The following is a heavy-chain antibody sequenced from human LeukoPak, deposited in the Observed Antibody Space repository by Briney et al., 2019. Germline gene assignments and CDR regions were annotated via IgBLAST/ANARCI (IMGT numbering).Heavy chain of an antibody. D-gene: IGHD2-8*01. CDR2: IYYSGST. V-gene: IGHV4-39*01. CDR1: GGXISTTTYH. CDR3: AREGLRGEYFDY. Sequence: PSETLSLTCAVSGGXISTTTYHWGWIRQPPGKGLEWDGNIYYSGSTFYNASLKSQVTIFLDTSQDRFSLRLTSVTAADTAVYYCAREGLRGEYFDYWGQGTLVTVSS. J-gene: IGHJ4*02.